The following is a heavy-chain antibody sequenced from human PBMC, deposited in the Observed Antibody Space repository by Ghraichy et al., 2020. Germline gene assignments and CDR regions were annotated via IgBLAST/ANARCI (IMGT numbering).Heavy chain of an antibody. V-gene: IGHV3-30-3*01. J-gene: IGHJ4*02. Sequence: GGSLRLSCAASGFIFSTYTMHWVRQAPGKGLEWVAVISYDGTNDYYADSVQGRFTISRDNSKNTLYLQMNSLRADDTAVYYCARELVYCSAQNYKDYWGQKTLVDVA. CDR1: GFIFSTYT. CDR3: ARELVYCSAQNYKDY. D-gene: IGHD2-15*01. CDR2: ISYDGTND.